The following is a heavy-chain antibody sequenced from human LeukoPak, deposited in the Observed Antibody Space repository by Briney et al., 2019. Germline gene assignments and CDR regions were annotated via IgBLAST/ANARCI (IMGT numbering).Heavy chain of an antibody. CDR3: ASCPWFGEDVGY. CDR1: GGSISSSSYY. V-gene: IGHV4-39*07. Sequence: SETLSLTCTVSGGSISSSSYYWGWIRQPPGKGLECIGSIYYSGSTYYNPSLKSRVTISVDTSKNQFSLKLSSVTAADTAVYYCASCPWFGEDVGYWGQGTLVTVSS. CDR2: IYYSGST. J-gene: IGHJ4*02. D-gene: IGHD3-10*01.